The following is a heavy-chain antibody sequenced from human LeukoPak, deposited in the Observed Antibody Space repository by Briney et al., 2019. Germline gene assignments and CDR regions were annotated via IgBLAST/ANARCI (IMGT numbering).Heavy chain of an antibody. V-gene: IGHV4-30-4*01. J-gene: IGHJ4*02. CDR3: ARGDSSTWSFKI. D-gene: IGHD6-13*01. CDR2: IYYSGST. Sequence: SQTLSLTCTVSGGSISSGDYYRSWIRQPPGKGLEWIAYIYYSGSTSYNPSLRSRVTISVDTSKNQFSLKLNSVTAADTAVYYCARGDSSTWSFKIWGQGTLVTVSS. CDR1: GGSISSGDYY.